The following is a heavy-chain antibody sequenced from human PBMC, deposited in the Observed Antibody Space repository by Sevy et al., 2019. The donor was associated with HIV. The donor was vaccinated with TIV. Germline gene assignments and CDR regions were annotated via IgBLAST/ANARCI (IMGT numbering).Heavy chain of an antibody. V-gene: IGHV3-30-3*01. D-gene: IGHD3-16*01. CDR1: GFSFSTHA. CDR3: AREGGHTSAWTPGNY. Sequence: GGSLRLSGAASGFSFSTHAMHWVRQAPGKGLDWVALISYDGTAKYYAYSVKGRFTVSRDDSKNTFYLQMNSLRPGDSAVYYCAREGGHTSAWTPGNYWGQGTQVTVSS. CDR2: ISYDGTAK. J-gene: IGHJ4*02.